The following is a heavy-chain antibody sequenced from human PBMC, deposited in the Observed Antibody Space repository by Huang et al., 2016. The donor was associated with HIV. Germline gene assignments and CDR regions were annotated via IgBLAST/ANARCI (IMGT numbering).Heavy chain of an antibody. D-gene: IGHD2-2*03. J-gene: IGHJ3*01. Sequence: QVRIQQWGGGLVRPSETLSRTCVVYGGSFGSHYWSWVRLSHGKGLEWLGETNLDGATRCNPALRSRVNISVDTSKNQVSLTVTYVTAADTAIYFCARCRDTAEMDTVDAGLDVWDQGTKVTVS. CDR1: GGSFGSHY. V-gene: IGHV4-34*02. CDR2: TNLDGAT. CDR3: ARCRDTAEMDTVDAGLDV.